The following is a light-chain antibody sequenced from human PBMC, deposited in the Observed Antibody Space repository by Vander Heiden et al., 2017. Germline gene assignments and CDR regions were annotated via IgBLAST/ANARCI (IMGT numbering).Light chain of an antibody. J-gene: IGKJ1*01. Sequence: DIQMTQSPSSLSASVGDRVTITCRASQGISNYLAWYQQKPGKGPKLLIYAASTLQAGAPSRSSPSGYGTDFTLTISSLQPEDVATYYCQIYYCDHAWTSGQGTRLEIK. CDR2: AAS. CDR3: QIYYCDHAWT. V-gene: IGKV1-27*01. CDR1: QGISNY.